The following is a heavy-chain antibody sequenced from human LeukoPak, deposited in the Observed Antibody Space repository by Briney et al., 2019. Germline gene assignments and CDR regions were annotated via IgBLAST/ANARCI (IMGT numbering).Heavy chain of an antibody. D-gene: IGHD2-15*01. CDR2: ISGSGGTT. J-gene: IGHJ3*01. V-gene: IGHV3-23*01. Sequence: GGSLRLSCAASGFTFSSYVMSWVRQAAGKGLEGVSGISGSGGTTNYADSVKGRFTISGDNSKNTVYLQMNSLRAEDTAFYYGARVPLFSGNAFDVWGHGTMVTASS. CDR1: GFTFSSYV. CDR3: ARVPLFSGNAFDV.